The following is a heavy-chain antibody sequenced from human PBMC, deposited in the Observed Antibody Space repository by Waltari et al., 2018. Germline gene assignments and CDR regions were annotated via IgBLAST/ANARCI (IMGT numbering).Heavy chain of an antibody. J-gene: IGHJ4*02. D-gene: IGHD3-16*01. CDR1: GSFFNHFC. CDR2: ISMSGNII. V-gene: IGHV3-21*01. Sequence: EVSLVESGGKVVKPGGSLRLPCATSGSFFNHFCLNWFRLAPGEGLEWVATISMSGNIIFYGQSVEGRFTISRDNAKKSVFLQMNSLRADDTAIYYCARSRRGDYYDPSSHWGQGTLVTVSS. CDR3: ARSRRGDYYDPSSH.